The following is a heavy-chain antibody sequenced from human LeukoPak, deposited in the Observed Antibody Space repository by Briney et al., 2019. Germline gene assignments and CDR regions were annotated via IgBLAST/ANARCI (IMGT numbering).Heavy chain of an antibody. D-gene: IGHD3-22*01. V-gene: IGHV4-39*07. J-gene: IGHJ6*03. Sequence: SETLSLTCTVSGGSISSSSYYWGWIRQPPGKGLEWIGSIYYSGSAYYNPSLKSRVTISVDTSKNQFSLKLSSMTAADTAVYYCAAFYDSSWYMDVWGKGTTVTVSS. CDR1: GGSISSSSYY. CDR3: AAFYDSSWYMDV. CDR2: IYYSGSA.